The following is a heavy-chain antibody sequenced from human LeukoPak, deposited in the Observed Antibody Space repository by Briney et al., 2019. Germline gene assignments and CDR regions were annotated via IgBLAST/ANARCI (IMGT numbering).Heavy chain of an antibody. J-gene: IGHJ5*02. CDR1: GFTFSSYW. CDR3: AKRPPTGGP. Sequence: GGSLRLSCTASGFTFSSYWMSWVRQAPGKGLEWVANIRQDGGLKHYVDSVKGRFTISRDNAENSLYLQMNSLRAEDTAVYYCAKRPPTGGPWGQGTLVTVSS. CDR2: IRQDGGLK. D-gene: IGHD3-16*01. V-gene: IGHV3-7*03.